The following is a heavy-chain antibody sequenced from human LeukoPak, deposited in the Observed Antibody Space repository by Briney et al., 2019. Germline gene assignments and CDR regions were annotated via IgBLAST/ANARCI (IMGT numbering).Heavy chain of an antibody. CDR3: ARDSGTTGEVKFDP. CDR2: IYTSGTI. CDR1: GGSISSYY. J-gene: IGHJ5*02. V-gene: IGHV4-4*07. Sequence: SETLSLTCTVSGGSISSYYWSWTRQPAGTALEWIGRIYTSGTITYNPSLKSRVTMSVDTSKNQFSLKLSSVTAADTAVYYCARDSGTTGEVKFDPWGQGTLVTVSS. D-gene: IGHD3-10*01.